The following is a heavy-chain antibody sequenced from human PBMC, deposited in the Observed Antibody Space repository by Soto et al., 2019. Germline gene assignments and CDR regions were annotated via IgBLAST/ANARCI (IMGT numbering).Heavy chain of an antibody. CDR3: ARSTTVTTFDS. D-gene: IGHD4-17*01. CDR1: GGSISGSSYY. CDR2: IYYSGST. J-gene: IGHJ4*02. Sequence: QLHLQESGPGLVKPSETLSLTCIVSGGSISGSSYYWGWVRQPPGKGLEWIASIYYSGSTYYNPSLKSRVTISVDTSKHQFSLKLSSVTAADTAVYYCARSTTVTTFDSWGQGTLVTVSS. V-gene: IGHV4-39*01.